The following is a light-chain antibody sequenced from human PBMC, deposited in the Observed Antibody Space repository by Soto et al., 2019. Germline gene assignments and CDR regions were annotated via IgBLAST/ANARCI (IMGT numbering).Light chain of an antibody. V-gene: IGKV3-20*01. CDR3: QQYSSSPYT. CDR2: GAS. CDR1: QSVSSSY. J-gene: IGKJ2*01. Sequence: EIVLTQSPGTLSLSPGERATLSCRASQSVSSSYLAWYQQKPGQAPRLLIYGASSRATGIPDRFSGSGSGTDFTLTISRLEPEDFAVYYCQQYSSSPYTFGQGTK.